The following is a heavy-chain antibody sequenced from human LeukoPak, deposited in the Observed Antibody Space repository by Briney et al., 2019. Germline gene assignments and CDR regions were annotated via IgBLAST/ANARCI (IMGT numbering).Heavy chain of an antibody. J-gene: IGHJ5*02. CDR3: GTPGGYSSSRVCSGP. V-gene: IGHV1-24*01. CDR1: GYTLIELS. CDR2: FDPEDGET. D-gene: IGHD6-6*01. Sequence: ASVQVSCKVSGYTLIELSMHWVRQARGKGGEWMGGFDPEDGETIYAQKWQGRVTMTEDTSTTTAYMELSSLRSEDTAVYYCGTPGGYSSSRVCSGPWGQGTLFPDS.